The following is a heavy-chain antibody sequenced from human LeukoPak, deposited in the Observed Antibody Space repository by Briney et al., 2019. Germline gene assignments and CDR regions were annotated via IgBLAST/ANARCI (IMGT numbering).Heavy chain of an antibody. V-gene: IGHV3-11*04. D-gene: IGHD2-15*01. CDR3: ARSYCSGGSCALRH. Sequence: PGGSLRLSCAASGFTFSDYYMSWIRQAPGKGLEWVSYISSSGSTIYYADSEKGRFTISRDNAKNSLYLQMNSLRAEDTAVYYCARSYCSGGSCALRHWGQGTLVTVSS. CDR2: ISSSGSTI. CDR1: GFTFSDYY. J-gene: IGHJ4*02.